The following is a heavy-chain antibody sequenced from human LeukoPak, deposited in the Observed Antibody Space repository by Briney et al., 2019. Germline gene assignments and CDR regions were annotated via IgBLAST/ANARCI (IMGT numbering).Heavy chain of an antibody. Sequence: SETLSLTCTVSGGSISSNNYYWGWIRQPPGKGLEWIGTIYYSGSTYYNPSLMGRVTLSVDTSKNQFSLKLTSVTAADTAVYYCARVAYYDSSAYYYDFDYWGQGTLVTVSS. CDR1: GGSISSNNYY. V-gene: IGHV4-39*01. J-gene: IGHJ4*02. CDR2: IYYSGST. CDR3: ARVAYYDSSAYYYDFDY. D-gene: IGHD3-22*01.